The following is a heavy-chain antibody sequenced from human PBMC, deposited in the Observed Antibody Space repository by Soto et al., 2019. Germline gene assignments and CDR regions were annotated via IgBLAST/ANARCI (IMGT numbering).Heavy chain of an antibody. CDR2: TYYRSKWYN. Sequence: TLSLTCAISGDSVSSNSAAWNWIRQSPSRGLEWLGRTYYRSKWYNDYAVSVKSRITINPDTSKNQFSLQLNSVTPEDTAVYYCARDDITYYYGSGSSTYYYYGMDVWGQGTTVTVSS. J-gene: IGHJ6*02. V-gene: IGHV6-1*01. CDR3: ARDDITYYYGSGSSTYYYYGMDV. CDR1: GDSVSSNSAA. D-gene: IGHD3-10*01.